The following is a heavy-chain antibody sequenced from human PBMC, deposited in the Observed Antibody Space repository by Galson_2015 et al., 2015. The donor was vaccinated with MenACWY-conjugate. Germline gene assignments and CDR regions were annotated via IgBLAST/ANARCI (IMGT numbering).Heavy chain of an antibody. CDR1: GFTFTTYW. V-gene: IGHV3-74*01. D-gene: IGHD1-26*01. CDR3: ARTGGSPTPEFDY. CDR2: INSDGSST. J-gene: IGHJ4*02. Sequence: SLRLSCAASGFTFTTYWMYWVRQVPGKGLVWVSRINSDGSSTNYADSVKGRFTISRDNAKNTLYLQMNSLRAEDTAVYYCARTGGSPTPEFDYWGQGTLVTVSS.